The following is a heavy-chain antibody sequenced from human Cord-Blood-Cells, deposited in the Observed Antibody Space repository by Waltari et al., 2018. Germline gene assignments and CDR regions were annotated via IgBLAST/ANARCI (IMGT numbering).Heavy chain of an antibody. J-gene: IGHJ4*02. Sequence: EVQLVESGGGLVQPGGSMRLSCPASGFPFSSSWMHWVRQAPGKGRVWVSRINSDGSSTSYADSVKGRFTISRDNAKNTLYLQMNSLRAEDTAVYYCARELIGYYYFDYWGQGTLVTVSS. D-gene: IGHD1-1*01. CDR2: INSDGSST. CDR3: ARELIGYYYFDY. V-gene: IGHV3-74*01. CDR1: GFPFSSSW.